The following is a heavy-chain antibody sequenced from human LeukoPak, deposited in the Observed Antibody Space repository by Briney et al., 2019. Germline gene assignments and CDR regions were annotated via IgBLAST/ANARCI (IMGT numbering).Heavy chain of an antibody. CDR2: IYHTGGT. D-gene: IGHD2-21*02. CDR1: GGTISSGDYS. V-gene: IGHV4-30-2*01. Sequence: SQTLSLTCAVSGGTISSGDYSWSWVRQPPGKGLEWIGYIYHTGGTFYNPSLKSRVTMSADRSKNQFSLKLSSVTAADTAVYYCARDHSVTGYWYFDLWGRGTLVTVSS. CDR3: ARDHSVTGYWYFDL. J-gene: IGHJ2*01.